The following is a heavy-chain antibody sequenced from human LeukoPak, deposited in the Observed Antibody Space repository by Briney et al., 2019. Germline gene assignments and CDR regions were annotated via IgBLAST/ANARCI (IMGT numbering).Heavy chain of an antibody. CDR3: ARELVGATPYYYYMDV. J-gene: IGHJ6*03. D-gene: IGHD1-26*01. V-gene: IGHV4-59*12. Sequence: PSETLSLTCSVSGDSMSGYYWSWIRQSPGKGLEWIGYIYYSGSTNYNPSLKSRVTISVDTSKNQFSLKLSSVTAADTAVYYCARELVGATPYYYYMDVWGKGTTVTVSS. CDR1: GDSMSGYY. CDR2: IYYSGST.